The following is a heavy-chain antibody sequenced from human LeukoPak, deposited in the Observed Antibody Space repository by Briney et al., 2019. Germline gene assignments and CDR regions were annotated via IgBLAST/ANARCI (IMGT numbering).Heavy chain of an antibody. V-gene: IGHV4-4*07. CDR1: GGSISSYY. CDR3: ARGPYSYDSSGAFDI. Sequence: SETLSLTCTVSGGSISSYYWSWIRQPAGKGLEWIGRISSSGSTNYNPSLKSRVTISVDTSKNQFSLKLSSVTAADTAVYFCARGPYSYDSSGAFDIWGQGTMVTASS. D-gene: IGHD3-22*01. J-gene: IGHJ3*02. CDR2: ISSSGST.